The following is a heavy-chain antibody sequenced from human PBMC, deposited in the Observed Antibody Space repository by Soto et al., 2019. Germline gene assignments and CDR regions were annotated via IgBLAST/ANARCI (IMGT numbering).Heavy chain of an antibody. D-gene: IGHD4-17*01. J-gene: IGHJ4*02. CDR3: ARPPDYGGNSGFDY. V-gene: IGHV4-39*01. CDR2: IYYSGST. Sequence: QLQLQESGPGLVKPSETLSLTCTVSGGSISSSSYYWSWIRQPPGKGLEWIGSIYYSGSTYYNPSLKSRVTISVDTSKNQFSLKLSSVTAADTAVYYCARPPDYGGNSGFDYWGQGTLVTVSS. CDR1: GGSISSSSYY.